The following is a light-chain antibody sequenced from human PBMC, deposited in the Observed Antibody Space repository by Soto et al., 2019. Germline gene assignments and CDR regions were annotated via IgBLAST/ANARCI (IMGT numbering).Light chain of an antibody. CDR2: AAS. CDR1: QGISSF. J-gene: IGKJ1*01. V-gene: IGKV1-9*01. Sequence: DIQLTQSPSFLSASVGDRVTITCRASQGISSFLAWYQQMPGKAPKLLIYAASTLHSGVPSRFSGSGSGTEFTLTISSLHPEDFATYYCQHLNNYPRTFGQGTKVEIK. CDR3: QHLNNYPRT.